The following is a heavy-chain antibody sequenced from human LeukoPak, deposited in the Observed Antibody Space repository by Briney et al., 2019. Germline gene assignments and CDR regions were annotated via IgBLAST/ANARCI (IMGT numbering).Heavy chain of an antibody. CDR3: ARAEGADWFDP. CDR1: EYTFSVYH. CDR2: INPNSGGT. V-gene: IGHV1-2*02. D-gene: IGHD1-26*01. Sequence: ASVKVSCKASEYTFSVYHIHWVRQAPGQGLEWMGWINPNSGGTNYAQKFQGRVTMTRDTSISTAYMELSRLRSDDTAVYYCARAEGADWFDPWGQGTLVTVSS. J-gene: IGHJ5*02.